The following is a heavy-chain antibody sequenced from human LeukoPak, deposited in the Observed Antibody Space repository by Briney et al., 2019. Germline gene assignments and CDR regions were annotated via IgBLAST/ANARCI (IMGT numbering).Heavy chain of an antibody. CDR3: ARGGGDSYDSSGSHLDY. J-gene: IGHJ4*02. D-gene: IGHD3-22*01. V-gene: IGHV4-59*01. CDR1: GDSISTYY. CDR2: IYYRVTS. Sequence: PSETLSLTCTVSGDSISTYYWSWIRQPPGKGLEWIGYIYYRVTSDYNPSLKSRVTMSVDMSTRQISLKLSSVTAADTAMYYCARGGGDSYDSSGSHLDYWGQGILVTVSS.